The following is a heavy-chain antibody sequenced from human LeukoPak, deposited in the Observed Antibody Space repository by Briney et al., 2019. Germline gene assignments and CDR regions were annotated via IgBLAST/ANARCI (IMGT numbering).Heavy chain of an antibody. V-gene: IGHV4-39*07. Sequence: SETLSLTCTVSGGSISSSSYYWGWIRQPPGKGLEWIGSIYYSGSTNYNPSLKSRVTTSVDTSKNQFSLKLSSVTAADTAVYYCASTLYGDYSYYYGMDVWGQGTTVTVSS. CDR2: IYYSGST. J-gene: IGHJ6*02. D-gene: IGHD4-17*01. CDR3: ASTLYGDYSYYYGMDV. CDR1: GGSISSSSYY.